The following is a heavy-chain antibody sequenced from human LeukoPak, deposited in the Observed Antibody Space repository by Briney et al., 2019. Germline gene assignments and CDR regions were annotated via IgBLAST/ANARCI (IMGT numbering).Heavy chain of an antibody. J-gene: IGHJ4*02. CDR2: IYYSGST. Sequence: SETLSLTCTVSCGSISSTRYYWAWIRQPPGKGLEWIGSIYYSGSTYYNPSLKSRVTISVDTSKNQFSLKLSSVTAADTAVYYCARFTYHYDTSGYYYARHFDYWGQGTLVTVSS. V-gene: IGHV4-39*01. D-gene: IGHD3-22*01. CDR3: ARFTYHYDTSGYYYARHFDY. CDR1: CGSISSTRYY.